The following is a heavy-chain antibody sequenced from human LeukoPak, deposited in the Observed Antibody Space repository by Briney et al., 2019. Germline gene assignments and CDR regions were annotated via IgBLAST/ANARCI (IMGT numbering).Heavy chain of an antibody. CDR2: IYYSGST. CDR1: GGSISSSSYY. Sequence: SETLSLTCTVSGGSISSSSYYWGRIRQPPGKGLEWIGSIYYSGSTYYNPSLKSRVTISVDTSKNQFALKLSSVTAADTAVYYCASTYYYGSGSYYIHWGQGTLVTVSS. CDR3: ASTYYYGSGSYYIH. J-gene: IGHJ4*02. V-gene: IGHV4-39*01. D-gene: IGHD3-10*01.